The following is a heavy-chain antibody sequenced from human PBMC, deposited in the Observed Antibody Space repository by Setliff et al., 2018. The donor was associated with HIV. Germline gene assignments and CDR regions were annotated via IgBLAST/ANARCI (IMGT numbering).Heavy chain of an antibody. CDR2: INPNTGDP. D-gene: IGHD1-26*01. J-gene: IGHJ3*02. CDR1: GYTFTGYY. CDR3: ARDRPYIVGANPIDAFDI. Sequence: ASVKVSCKASGYTFTGYYIHWVRQAPGQGLEWLGGINPNTGDPNYAQKLQGRVTMTTDTSTSTAYMDLRSLRSDDTAVYYCARDRPYIVGANPIDAFDIWGQGTMVTVSS. V-gene: IGHV1-18*04.